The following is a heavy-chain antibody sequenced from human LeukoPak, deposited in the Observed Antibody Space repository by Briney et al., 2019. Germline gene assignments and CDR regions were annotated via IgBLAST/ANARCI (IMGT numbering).Heavy chain of an antibody. CDR1: GGTFSSYA. CDR3: ARVPAARPKVRLGYYYMDV. V-gene: IGHV1-69*05. CDR2: IIPIFGTA. Sequence: SVKVSCKASGGTFSSYAISWVRQAPGQGLEWMGGIIPIFGTANYAQKFQGRVTITRNTSISTAYMELSSLRSEDTAVYYCARVPAARPKVRLGYYYMDVWGKGTTVTVSS. J-gene: IGHJ6*03. D-gene: IGHD6-6*01.